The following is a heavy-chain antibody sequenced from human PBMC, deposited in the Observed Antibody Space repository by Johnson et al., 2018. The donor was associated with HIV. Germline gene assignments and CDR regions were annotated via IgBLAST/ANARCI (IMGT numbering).Heavy chain of an antibody. J-gene: IGHJ3*02. CDR2: IKSKTDGGTT. CDR1: GFTFSNAW. V-gene: IGHV3-15*01. CDR3: TTGRKGTGAFDI. Sequence: VQLVESGGGLVKPGGSLRLSCAASGFTFSNAWMSWVRQAPGKGLEWVGRIKSKTDGGTTDYAAPVKGRFTISRDDSKNTLYLQMNSLKTEDTAVYYCTTGRKGTGAFDIWGQGIMVTVSS. D-gene: IGHD1-14*01.